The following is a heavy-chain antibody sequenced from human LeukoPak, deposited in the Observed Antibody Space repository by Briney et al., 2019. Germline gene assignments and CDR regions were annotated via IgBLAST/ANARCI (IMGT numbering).Heavy chain of an antibody. CDR3: AREYSSGWVGAFDI. J-gene: IGHJ3*02. Sequence: SETLSLTCTVSGGSISSYYWSWIRQPAGKGLEWIGRIYTSGSTNYNPPLKSRVTMSVDTSKNQFSLKLSSVTAADTAVYYCAREYSSGWVGAFDIWGQGTMVTVSS. CDR1: GGSISSYY. CDR2: IYTSGST. D-gene: IGHD6-19*01. V-gene: IGHV4-4*07.